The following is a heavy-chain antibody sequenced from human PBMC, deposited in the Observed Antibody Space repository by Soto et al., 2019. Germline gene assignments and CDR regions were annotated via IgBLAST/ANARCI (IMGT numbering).Heavy chain of an antibody. CDR2: IWYDGSNK. CDR3: ARVVYYYYMDV. CDR1: GFTFSSYG. J-gene: IGHJ6*03. V-gene: IGHV3-33*01. Sequence: QVQLVESGGGVVQPGRSLRLSCAASGFTFSSYGMHWLRQAPGKGLEWVAVIWYDGSNKYYADSVKGRFTISRDNSKNTLYLQMNSLTAEDTAVYYYARVVYYYYMDVWGKGTTVTVSS. D-gene: IGHD1-26*01.